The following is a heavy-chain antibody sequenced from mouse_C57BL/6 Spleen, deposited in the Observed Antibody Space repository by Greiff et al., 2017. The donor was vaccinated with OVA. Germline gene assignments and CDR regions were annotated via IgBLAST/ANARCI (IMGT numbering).Heavy chain of an antibody. J-gene: IGHJ4*01. CDR2: IDPEDGDT. V-gene: IGHV14-1*01. D-gene: IGHD2-5*01. CDR1: GFNIKDYY. CDR3: TRPYSNYSYYAMDY. Sequence: EVQLQQSGAELVRPGASVKLSCTASGFNIKDYYMHWVKQRPEQGLEWIGRIDPEDGDTEYAPKFQGKATMTADTSSNTAYLQLSSLTSEDTAVYYCTRPYSNYSYYAMDYWGQGTSVTVSS.